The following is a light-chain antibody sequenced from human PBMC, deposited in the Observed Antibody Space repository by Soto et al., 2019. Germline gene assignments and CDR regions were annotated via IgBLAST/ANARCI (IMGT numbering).Light chain of an antibody. J-gene: IGKJ4*01. CDR2: KAS. CDR3: VQDNMYPLS. V-gene: IGKV1-5*03. Sequence: DIQMTQSPSTRSASVGDRVTITCRASQSINRWLAWYQQRPGKAPKILIHKASSLEAGVPSRFSGSDSGTEFALTISSVQPDDFATYFCVQDNMYPLSFGGGTKVEIK. CDR1: QSINRW.